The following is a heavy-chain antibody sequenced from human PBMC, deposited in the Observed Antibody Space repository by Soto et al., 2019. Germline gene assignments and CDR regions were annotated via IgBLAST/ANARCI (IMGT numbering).Heavy chain of an antibody. J-gene: IGHJ5*02. CDR3: AGGRIWFDP. V-gene: IGHV4-59*01. Sequence: SETLSLTCTVSGGSISINYWTWIRQPPGKGLEWIGYIYYSGSTNYKSSLKSRVTISVDTSKNQFSLKLSSVTAADTAVYYCAGGRIWFDPWGQGTLVTVSS. CDR1: GGSISINY. CDR2: IYYSGST.